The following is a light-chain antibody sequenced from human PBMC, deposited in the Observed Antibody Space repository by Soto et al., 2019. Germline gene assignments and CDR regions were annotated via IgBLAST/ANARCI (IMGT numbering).Light chain of an antibody. Sequence: ELELTQSPATLSLSPGERATLSCRASQTVGRSLAWYQQKPGKAPRLLMSDESTRATGVPGRFSGSGSGTEFTLTISSLQSEDFAVYYCQQYNKWRTFGQGTKV. CDR2: DES. CDR1: QTVGRS. CDR3: QQYNKWRT. V-gene: IGKV3-15*01. J-gene: IGKJ1*01.